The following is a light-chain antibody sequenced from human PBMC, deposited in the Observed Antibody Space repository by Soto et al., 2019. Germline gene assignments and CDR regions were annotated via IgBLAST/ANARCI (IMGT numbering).Light chain of an antibody. CDR1: QSVSSN. Sequence: EIVMTQSPATLSVSLGERATLSCRASQSVSSNLAWFQQKPGQAPRLLIYGPSTRAAGIPDRVSGSGSGTEFTLTISSLQSEDSAVYYCQQFNSWPPVRTFGQGTKVEIK. CDR2: GPS. J-gene: IGKJ1*01. CDR3: QQFNSWPPVRT. V-gene: IGKV3-15*01.